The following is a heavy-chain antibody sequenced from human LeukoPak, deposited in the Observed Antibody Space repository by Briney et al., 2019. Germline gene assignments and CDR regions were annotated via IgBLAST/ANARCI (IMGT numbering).Heavy chain of an antibody. D-gene: IGHD3-16*01. CDR3: ARDGEESLGYYVGYYYYYMDV. Sequence: GGSLRLSCAASGFTFSNYWMSWVRRAPGKGLEWVANIKQDGSETYYVDSVRGRFTISRDNAKNSLYLQMNSLRAEDTAVYYCARDGEESLGYYVGYYYYYMDVWGKGTTVTVSS. CDR1: GFTFSNYW. J-gene: IGHJ6*03. CDR2: IKQDGSET. V-gene: IGHV3-7*01.